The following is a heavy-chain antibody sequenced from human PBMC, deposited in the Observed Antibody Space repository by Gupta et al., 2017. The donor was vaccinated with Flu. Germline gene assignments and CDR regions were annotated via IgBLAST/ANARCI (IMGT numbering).Heavy chain of an antibody. D-gene: IGHD2-21*02. J-gene: IGHJ6*02. CDR2: ISWNSGSI. CDR3: AKGVVTATKRYYYYYGMDV. Sequence: EVQLVESGGGLVQPGRSLRLSCAASGFTFDDYAMHWVRQAPGKGLEWVSGISWNSGSIGYADSVKGRFTISRDNAKNSLYLQMNSLRAEDTALYYCAKGVVTATKRYYYYYGMDVWGQGTTVTVS. CDR1: GFTFDDYA. V-gene: IGHV3-9*01.